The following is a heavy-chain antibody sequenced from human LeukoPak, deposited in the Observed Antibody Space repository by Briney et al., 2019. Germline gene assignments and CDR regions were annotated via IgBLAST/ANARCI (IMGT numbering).Heavy chain of an antibody. J-gene: IGHJ4*02. V-gene: IGHV4-31*03. CDR1: GDSISSGVYY. Sequence: NPSETLSLTCTVSGDSISSGVYYWSWIRQHPGKGLEWIGYIYYSGSTYYNPSLKSRVTILIDTPKNQFSLKLSSVTAADTAVYYCARHSYDPRLYYFDYWGQGTLVTVSS. CDR2: IYYSGST. CDR3: ARHSYDPRLYYFDY. D-gene: IGHD2-8*01.